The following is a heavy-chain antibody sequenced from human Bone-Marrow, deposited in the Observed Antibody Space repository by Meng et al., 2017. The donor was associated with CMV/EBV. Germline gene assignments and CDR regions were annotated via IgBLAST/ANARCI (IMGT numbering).Heavy chain of an antibody. CDR3: ARGVIVVVPAAWEYYYGMGV. CDR1: GGTFSSYA. D-gene: IGHD2-2*01. J-gene: IGHJ6*02. V-gene: IGHV1-69*05. Sequence: SVKVSCKASGGTFSSYAISWVRQAPGQGLEWMGGIIPIFGTANYAQKFQGRVTITTDESTSTAYMELSSLRSEDTAVYYCARGVIVVVPAAWEYYYGMGVWGQGTTVTVSS. CDR2: IIPIFGTA.